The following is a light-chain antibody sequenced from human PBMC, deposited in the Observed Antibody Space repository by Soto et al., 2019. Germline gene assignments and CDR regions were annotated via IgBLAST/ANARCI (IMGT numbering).Light chain of an antibody. CDR3: QQYNTYPLT. CDR2: KAS. CDR1: QSISTW. Sequence: DIQMTQSPSTLSASVGDRVTINCRASQSISTWLAWYQQKPGKAPKLLIYKASNLEDGVPSRFSGSGSGTEFTITISSLQPDDFATYYCQQYNTYPLTFGGGTTVEIK. J-gene: IGKJ4*01. V-gene: IGKV1-5*03.